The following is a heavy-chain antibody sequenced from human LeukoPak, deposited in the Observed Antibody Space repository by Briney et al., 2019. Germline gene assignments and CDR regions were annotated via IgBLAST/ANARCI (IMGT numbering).Heavy chain of an antibody. CDR2: INSDGSST. Sequence: GGSLRPSCAASGFTFSSYWMHWVRQAPGKGLVWVSRINSDGSSTSYADSVKGRFTISRDNAKNTLYLQMNSLRAEDTAVYYCARDKKQWLANALDYWGQGTLVTVSS. D-gene: IGHD6-19*01. J-gene: IGHJ4*02. CDR3: ARDKKQWLANALDY. CDR1: GFTFSSYW. V-gene: IGHV3-74*01.